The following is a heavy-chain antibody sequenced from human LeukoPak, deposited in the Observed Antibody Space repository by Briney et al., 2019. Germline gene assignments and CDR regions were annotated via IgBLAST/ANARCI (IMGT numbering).Heavy chain of an antibody. D-gene: IGHD1-26*01. Sequence: PGGSLRLSCAASGFIFSQYSINWVRQAPGKGLEWVSHIRSTGDTVYADSVKGRFTISRDNAKKSLYLQINSLRTEDTAVYYCATKSGNYYNYWGRGSLVTVSS. CDR2: IRSTGDTV. V-gene: IGHV3-48*04. CDR3: ATKSGNYYNY. CDR1: GFIFSQYS. J-gene: IGHJ4*02.